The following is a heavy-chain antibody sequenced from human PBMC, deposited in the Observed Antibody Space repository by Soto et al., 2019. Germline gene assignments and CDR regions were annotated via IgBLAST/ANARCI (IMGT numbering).Heavy chain of an antibody. D-gene: IGHD3-3*01. CDR2: TYHGGST. CDR1: GVSISSYC. Sequence: PSETLSLTCSVSGVSISSYCWRWIRQAPGRGLEWIGYTYHGGSTNYSPSLRSRGAISLDRSEDQFSLKVNSVTAADTAVYYCSRIGGYYGPLDYWGKGTPVT. CDR3: SRIGGYYGPLDY. V-gene: IGHV4-59*01. J-gene: IGHJ4*02.